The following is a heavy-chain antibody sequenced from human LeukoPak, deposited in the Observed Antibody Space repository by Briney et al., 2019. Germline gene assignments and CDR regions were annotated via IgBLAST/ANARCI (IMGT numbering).Heavy chain of an antibody. J-gene: IGHJ3*02. V-gene: IGHV1-69*01. Sequence: SVKVSCKASRGTFSSYAISWVRQAPGQGLEWMGGIIPIFGTANYAQKFQGRVTITADESTSTAYMELSSLRSEDTAVYYCARGRDTAMRLSYFPSLDIWGQGTMVTVSS. CDR2: IIPIFGTA. CDR3: ARGRDTAMRLSYFPSLDI. CDR1: RGTFSSYA. D-gene: IGHD5-18*01.